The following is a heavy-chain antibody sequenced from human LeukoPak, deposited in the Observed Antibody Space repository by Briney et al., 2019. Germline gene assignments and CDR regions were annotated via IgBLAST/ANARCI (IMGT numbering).Heavy chain of an antibody. CDR3: AKDGSGSYYMWY. D-gene: IGHD3-10*01. J-gene: IGHJ4*02. Sequence: GGSLRLSCAASGFTFSSYSMNWVRQAPGKGLEWVAFIRYDGSNKYYADSVKGRFTISRDNSKNTLYLQMNSLRAEDTAVYYCAKDGSGSYYMWYWGQGTLVTVSS. CDR1: GFTFSSYS. V-gene: IGHV3-30*02. CDR2: IRYDGSNK.